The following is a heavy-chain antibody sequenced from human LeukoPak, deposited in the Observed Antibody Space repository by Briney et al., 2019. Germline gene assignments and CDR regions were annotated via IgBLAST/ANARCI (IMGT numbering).Heavy chain of an antibody. CDR2: ISNDGGGT. V-gene: IGHV3-23*01. CDR3: AKGSSGYFVDL. CDR1: GFIFNNYG. J-gene: IGHJ5*02. Sequence: SGGSLRLSCAASGFIFNNYGLIWVRQAPGKGLEWVSAISNDGGGTNYADFVKGRFTISRDNSKNTLFLQMNSLRAEDTALYYCAKGSSGYFVDLWGQGTLVNVSS. D-gene: IGHD3-22*01.